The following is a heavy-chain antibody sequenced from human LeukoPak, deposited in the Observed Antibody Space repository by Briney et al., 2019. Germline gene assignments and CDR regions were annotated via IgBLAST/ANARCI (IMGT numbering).Heavy chain of an antibody. D-gene: IGHD4-17*01. Sequence: PSETLSLTCAVYGGSFSGYYWSWIRQPPGKGLEWIGEINHSGSTNYNPSLKSQVTISVDTSKNQFSLKLSSVTAADTAVYYCARGHLSRNTVTPRVFDYWSQGTLVSVSS. CDR2: INHSGST. CDR1: GGSFSGYY. CDR3: ARGHLSRNTVTPRVFDY. J-gene: IGHJ4*02. V-gene: IGHV4-34*01.